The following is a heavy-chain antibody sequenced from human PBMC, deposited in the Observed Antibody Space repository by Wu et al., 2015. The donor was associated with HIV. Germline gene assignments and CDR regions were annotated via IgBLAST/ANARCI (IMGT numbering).Heavy chain of an antibody. D-gene: IGHD2-21*02. CDR2: INPNSGGT. V-gene: IGHV1-2*02. J-gene: IGHJ2*01. Sequence: QVQLVQSGAEVKKPGASVKVSCKASGYTFTGYYMHWVRQAPGQGLEWMGWINPNSGGTNYAQKFQGRVTMTRDTSISTAYMELSRLRSDDTAVYYCARDTVVVTVMDWYFDLWGRGTLVTVSS. CDR3: ARDTVVVTVMDWYFDL. CDR1: GYTFTGYY.